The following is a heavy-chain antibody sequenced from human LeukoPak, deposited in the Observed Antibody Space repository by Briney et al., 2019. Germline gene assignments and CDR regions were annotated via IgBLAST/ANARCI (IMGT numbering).Heavy chain of an antibody. CDR3: TSYYYDSSGYQIAFDY. D-gene: IGHD3-22*01. Sequence: SETLSLTCTVSGGSISSSGYYWGWIRQPPGKGLEWIGSIYYSGSTYYNPSLKSRVTISVDTSKNQFSLKLSSVTAADTAVYYCTSYYYDSSGYQIAFDYWGQGTLVTVSS. CDR1: GGSISSSGYY. CDR2: IYYSGST. J-gene: IGHJ4*02. V-gene: IGHV4-39*01.